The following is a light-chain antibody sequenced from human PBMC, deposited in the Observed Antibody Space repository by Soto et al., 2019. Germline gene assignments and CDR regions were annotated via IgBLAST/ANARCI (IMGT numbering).Light chain of an antibody. CDR1: SSNIGRDT. Sequence: QSVLTQPPSASGTPGQRVTISWSGSSSNIGRDTVNWYQQLPGTAPNLLSYSNNQRPSGVPDRFSGSKSGTSASLAISGLQSDDEADYYCATWDGSLNGWVFGGGTKVTVL. CDR3: ATWDGSLNGWV. J-gene: IGLJ3*02. CDR2: SNN. V-gene: IGLV1-44*01.